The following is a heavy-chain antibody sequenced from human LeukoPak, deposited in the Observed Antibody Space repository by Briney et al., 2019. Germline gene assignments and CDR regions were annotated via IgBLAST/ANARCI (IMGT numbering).Heavy chain of an antibody. CDR3: RGGSPYDYYYYMDV. Sequence: SETLSLTCAVYGGSFSGYYWSWIRQPPGKGLEWIGEINHSGSTNYNPSLKSRVTISVDTSKNQSSLKLSSVTAADTAVYYCRGGSPYDYYYYMDVWGKGTTVTVSS. J-gene: IGHJ6*03. CDR2: INHSGST. V-gene: IGHV4-34*01. CDR1: GGSFSGYY. D-gene: IGHD3-3*01.